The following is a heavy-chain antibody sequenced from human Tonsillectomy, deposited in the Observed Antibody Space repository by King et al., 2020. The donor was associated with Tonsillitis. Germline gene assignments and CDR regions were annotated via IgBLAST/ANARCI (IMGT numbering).Heavy chain of an antibody. V-gene: IGHV4-39*01. CDR1: GGSISSSDYY. Sequence: QLQESGPGLVKPSETLSLTCTVSGGSISSSDYYWGWIRQPPGKGLEWIGSMYYSGSTYYNPSLKSRVTISVDTSKNQFSLKLSSVTAADTAVFYCAMRGPGSAYCSSTTCYDWFDPWGQGTLVTVSS. CDR2: MYYSGST. CDR3: AMRGPGSAYCSSTTCYDWFDP. D-gene: IGHD2-2*01. J-gene: IGHJ5*02.